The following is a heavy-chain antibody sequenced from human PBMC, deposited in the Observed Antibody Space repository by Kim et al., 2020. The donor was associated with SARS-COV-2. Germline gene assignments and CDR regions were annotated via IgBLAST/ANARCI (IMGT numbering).Heavy chain of an antibody. CDR1: DFTLDSYE. J-gene: IGHJ4*02. V-gene: IGHV3-48*03. CDR3: VRDSGTGYSSTNHHFDY. D-gene: IGHD2-8*02. Sequence: GGSLRLSCAASDFTLDSYEINWVRQAPGKGLEWISYISADGSNTYYTDSVKGRFTISRDNPKNSVFLQMNSLRAEDTAVYYCVRDSGTGYSSTNHHFDYWGQGTLVTVSS. CDR2: ISADGSNT.